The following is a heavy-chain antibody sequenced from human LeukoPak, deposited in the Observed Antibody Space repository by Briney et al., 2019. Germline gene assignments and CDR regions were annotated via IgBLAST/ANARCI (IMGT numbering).Heavy chain of an antibody. CDR3: AKGRGGSGYWASDY. CDR1: GFTFTSYA. D-gene: IGHD3-22*01. V-gene: IGHV3-23*01. J-gene: IGHJ4*02. CDR2: ISGSSGTT. Sequence: PGASLRLSCAASGFTFTSYAMNWVRQTPGKGLEWVSGISGSSGTTYYADSVKGRFTISRDNSKNTLYLQMNCLRAEDTAVYHCAKGRGGSGYWASDYWGRGTLVTVSS.